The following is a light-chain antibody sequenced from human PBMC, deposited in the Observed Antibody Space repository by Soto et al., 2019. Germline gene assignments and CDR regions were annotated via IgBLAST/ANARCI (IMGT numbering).Light chain of an antibody. CDR2: AAS. CDR3: QQTYSILPYT. CDR1: QSISTF. V-gene: IGKV1-39*01. J-gene: IGKJ2*01. Sequence: DIQMTQSPSSLSASVGDRVTITCRASQSISTFLNWYQQKPGKAPKLLIFAASSLQSGVSSRFSGSGSGTDFTLTITSLHPEDFATYYCQQTYSILPYTFGQGTKLEIK.